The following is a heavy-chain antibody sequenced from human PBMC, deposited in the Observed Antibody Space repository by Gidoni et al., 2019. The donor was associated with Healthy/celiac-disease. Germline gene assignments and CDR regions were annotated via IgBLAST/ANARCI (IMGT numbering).Heavy chain of an antibody. V-gene: IGHV4-31*02. J-gene: IGHJ5*02. CDR3: ARRLGGVSALPRFDP. D-gene: IGHD3-16*01. Sequence: LKSRVTISVDTSKNQFSLKLSSVTAADTAVYYCARRLGGVSALPRFDPWGQGTLVTVSS.